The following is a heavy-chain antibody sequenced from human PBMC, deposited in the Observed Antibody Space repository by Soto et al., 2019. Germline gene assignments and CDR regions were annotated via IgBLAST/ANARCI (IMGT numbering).Heavy chain of an antibody. Sequence: QVQLVQSGAEVKKPGASVKVSCKASGYTFTSYGISWVRQAPGQGLEWMGWISAYNGNTNYAQKLQGRVTMTTDTPTSTDYMELRSLRSDDTAVYYCATDYGDLLYYYYYGMDVWGQGTTVTVSS. V-gene: IGHV1-18*01. D-gene: IGHD4-17*01. CDR1: GYTFTSYG. CDR2: ISAYNGNT. J-gene: IGHJ6*02. CDR3: ATDYGDLLYYYYYGMDV.